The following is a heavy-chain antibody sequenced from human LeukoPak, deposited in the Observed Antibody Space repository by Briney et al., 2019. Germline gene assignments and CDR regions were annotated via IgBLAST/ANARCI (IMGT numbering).Heavy chain of an antibody. D-gene: IGHD6-19*01. V-gene: IGHV1-69*04. Sequence: SVKVSCKASGGTFSSYAISWVRQAPGQGLEWMGRIIPILGIANYAQKFQGRVTITADKSTSTAYMELSSLRSEDTAVYYCARSSSGWHRGVDVWGQGTTVTVSS. CDR2: IIPILGIA. CDR1: GGTFSSYA. J-gene: IGHJ6*02. CDR3: ARSSSGWHRGVDV.